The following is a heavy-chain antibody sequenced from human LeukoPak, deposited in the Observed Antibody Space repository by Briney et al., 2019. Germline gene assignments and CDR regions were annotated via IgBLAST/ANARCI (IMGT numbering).Heavy chain of an antibody. CDR2: INPNSGGT. D-gene: IGHD3-10*01. CDR3: ARVPRMVRAPYYFDY. J-gene: IGHJ4*02. Sequence: GASVRVSCKASGYTYTGYDMHWVRQAPGQGLEWMGWINPNSGGTNYAQKFQGRVTMTRDTSISTAYMELSRLRSDDTAVYYCARVPRMVRAPYYFDYWGQGTLVSVSS. V-gene: IGHV1-2*02. CDR1: GYTYTGYD.